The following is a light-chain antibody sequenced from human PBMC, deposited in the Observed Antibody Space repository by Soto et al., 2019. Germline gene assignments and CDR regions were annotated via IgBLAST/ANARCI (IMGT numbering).Light chain of an antibody. J-gene: IGKJ5*01. Sequence: EIVLTQSPGTLSLSPGERATLSCRASQSVNSNHLAWYQQRPGQAPRLLIYGASISATGIPARFSGSGSGTDFTLTISRLEPEDFAVFYCQQYGSSLVTFGQGTRLEIK. CDR2: GAS. CDR3: QQYGSSLVT. V-gene: IGKV3-20*01. CDR1: QSVNSNH.